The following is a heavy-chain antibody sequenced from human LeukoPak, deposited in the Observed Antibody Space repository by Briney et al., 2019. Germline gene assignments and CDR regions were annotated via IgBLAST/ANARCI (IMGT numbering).Heavy chain of an antibody. V-gene: IGHV3-23*01. J-gene: IGHJ6*02. CDR3: AREAGGSAPYYYYYGMDV. CDR2: ISGSGGST. Sequence: PGGSLRLSCAASGFTFSSYAMSWVRQAPGKGLEWVSAISGSGGSTYYADSVKGRFTISRDNSKNTLYLQMNSLRAEDTAVYYCAREAGGSAPYYYYYGMDVWGQGTTVTVSS. D-gene: IGHD1-26*01. CDR1: GFTFSSYA.